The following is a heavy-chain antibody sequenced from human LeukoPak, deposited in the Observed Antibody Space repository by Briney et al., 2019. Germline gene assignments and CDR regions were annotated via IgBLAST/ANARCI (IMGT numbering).Heavy chain of an antibody. J-gene: IGHJ5*02. D-gene: IGHD1-1*01. V-gene: IGHV4-4*07. CDR3: ARDRQLLEPSFDP. CDR2: IYTSGST. CDR1: GGSISGYY. Sequence: SETLSLTCTVSGGSISGYYWGWIRQPPGKGLEWIGRIYTSGSTNYNPSLKSRVTMSVDTSKNQFSLKLSSVTAADTAVYYCARDRQLLEPSFDPWGQGTLVTVSS.